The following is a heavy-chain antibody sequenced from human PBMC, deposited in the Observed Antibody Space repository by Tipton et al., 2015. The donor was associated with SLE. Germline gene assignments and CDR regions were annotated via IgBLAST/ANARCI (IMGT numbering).Heavy chain of an antibody. V-gene: IGHV3-64*02. CDR3: VRESAD. CDR2: INGNGGRT. CDR1: GFTFSTYV. J-gene: IGHJ4*02. Sequence: SLRLSCPASGFTFSTYVMQWVRQAPGRGLKYVSVINGNGGRTYYADSVKGRFTISRDNSKKMLYLHMGSLRSDDMAIYYCVRESADWGQGTLVTVSS.